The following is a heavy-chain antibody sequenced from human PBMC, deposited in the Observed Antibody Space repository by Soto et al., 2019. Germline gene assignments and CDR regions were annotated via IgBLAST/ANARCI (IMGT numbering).Heavy chain of an antibody. CDR2: INPNSGGT. CDR3: ARDGDSSSPFDI. D-gene: IGHD6-6*01. Sequence: QVQLVQSGAEVKKPGASVKVSCKASGYTFTGNYMHWVRQAPGQGLEWMGWINPNSGGTNYAQKFQGRVTVTRDTSVSTAYMGLSRLRSDDTAVYYCARDGDSSSPFDIWGQGTMVTVSS. J-gene: IGHJ3*02. CDR1: GYTFTGNY. V-gene: IGHV1-2*02.